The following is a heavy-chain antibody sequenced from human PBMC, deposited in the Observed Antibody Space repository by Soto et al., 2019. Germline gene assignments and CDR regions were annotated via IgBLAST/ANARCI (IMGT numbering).Heavy chain of an antibody. CDR3: ARAQVVTAIEVNGMDV. D-gene: IGHD2-21*02. Sequence: RGESLKISCKGSGYSFTSYWIGWVRQMPGKGLEWMGIIYPGDSDTRYSPSFQGQVTISADKSISTAYLQWSSLKASDTAMYYCARAQVVTAIEVNGMDVWGQGTTVTVSS. CDR2: IYPGDSDT. CDR1: GYSFTSYW. V-gene: IGHV5-51*01. J-gene: IGHJ6*02.